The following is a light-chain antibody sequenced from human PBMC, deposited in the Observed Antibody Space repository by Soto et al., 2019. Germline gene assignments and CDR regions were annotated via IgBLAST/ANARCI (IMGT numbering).Light chain of an antibody. Sequence: EIVLTQSPATLSLSPGERATLSCRASQSVTSYLAWYQQKPGQAPRLLISDAFKRATGIPARVSGSGSGTDFNLTISSLEPEDFAVYYCQQRSNWPPTFGQGTKVEIK. CDR2: DAF. CDR3: QQRSNWPPT. J-gene: IGKJ1*01. V-gene: IGKV3-11*01. CDR1: QSVTSY.